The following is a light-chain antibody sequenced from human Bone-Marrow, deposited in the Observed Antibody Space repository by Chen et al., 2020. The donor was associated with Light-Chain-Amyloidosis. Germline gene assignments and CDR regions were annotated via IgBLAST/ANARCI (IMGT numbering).Light chain of an antibody. J-gene: IGKJ5*01. CDR2: QIA. CDR3: TQAKQFPLT. Sequence: DIGMTQNPHAVPVTLGQPASISCRSSQSLVHSDGNTYRRWLQQRPGPPPRLLNSQIANRFSGVPDRVSGSGAGTDFTLKISRVEAEDVGVYYCTQAKQFPLTFGQGTRLEIK. V-gene: IGKV2-24*01. CDR1: QSLVHSDGNTY.